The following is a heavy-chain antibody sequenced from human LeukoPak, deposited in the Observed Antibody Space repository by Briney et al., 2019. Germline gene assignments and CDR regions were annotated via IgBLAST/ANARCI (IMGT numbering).Heavy chain of an antibody. V-gene: IGHV4-34*01. Sequence: PSETLSLTCAVYGGSFSGYYWSWIRQPPGKGLEWIGEINHSGSTNYNPSLKSRVTISVDTSKNQFSLKLNSVTAADTAVYYCVVDTTSHFDYWGQGTLVTVSS. CDR1: GGSFSGYY. J-gene: IGHJ4*02. D-gene: IGHD2-15*01. CDR3: VVDTTSHFDY. CDR2: INHSGST.